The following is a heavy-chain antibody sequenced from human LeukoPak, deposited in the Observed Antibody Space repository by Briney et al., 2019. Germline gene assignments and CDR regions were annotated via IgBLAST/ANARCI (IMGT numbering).Heavy chain of an antibody. D-gene: IGHD4-17*01. CDR2: INPSGGST. V-gene: IGHV1-46*01. CDR1: GYTFTSYY. J-gene: IGHJ4*02. Sequence: ASVKVSRKASGYTFTSYYMHWVRQAPGQGLEWMGIINPSGGSTSYAQKFQGRVTMTRDTSTSTVYMELSSLRSEDTAVYYCARLYGDYGGADYWDQGTLVTVSS. CDR3: ARLYGDYGGADY.